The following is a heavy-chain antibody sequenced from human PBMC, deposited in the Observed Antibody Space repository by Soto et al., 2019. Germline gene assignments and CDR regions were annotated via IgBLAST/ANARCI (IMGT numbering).Heavy chain of an antibody. CDR1: GFTFTSSA. Sequence: SVKVSCKASGFTFTSSAVQGVRQARGQRLEWIGWIVVGSGNTNYAQKFQERVTITRDMSTSTAYMELSSLRSEDTAVYYCAASGGTGYYDFDYWGQGTLVTVSS. D-gene: IGHD3-9*01. CDR2: IVVGSGNT. J-gene: IGHJ4*02. CDR3: AASGGTGYYDFDY. V-gene: IGHV1-58*01.